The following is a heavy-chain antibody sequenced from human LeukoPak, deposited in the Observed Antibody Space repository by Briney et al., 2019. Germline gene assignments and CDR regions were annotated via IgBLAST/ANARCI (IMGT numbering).Heavy chain of an antibody. J-gene: IGHJ4*02. V-gene: IGHV3-23*01. CDR3: AKDQRWESPHYLDS. D-gene: IGHD1-26*01. CDR2: ISASGGST. Sequence: PGGSLRLSCAASGFTFSSSAMSWVRQVPGKGLEWVSGISASGGSTYYADSVRGRFTISRDNSKNTLYVQMNSLGDEDTAVHYCAKDQRWESPHYLDSWGQGTLVTVSS. CDR1: GFTFSSSA.